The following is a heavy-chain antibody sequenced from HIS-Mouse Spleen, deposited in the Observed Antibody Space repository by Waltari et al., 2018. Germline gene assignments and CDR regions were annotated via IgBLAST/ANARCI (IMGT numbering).Heavy chain of an antibody. CDR1: AFSFSSNG. CDR2: ISYDGSNK. J-gene: IGHJ4*02. Sequence: QVQLVESGGGVVQPGRSLRLSCAASAFSFSSNGMHWVRQAPGKGLEWVAVISYDGSNKYYADSVKGRFTISRDNSKNTLYLQMNSLRAEDTAVYYCAKDKHHAFDYWGQGTLVTVSS. CDR3: AKDKHHAFDY. V-gene: IGHV3-30*18.